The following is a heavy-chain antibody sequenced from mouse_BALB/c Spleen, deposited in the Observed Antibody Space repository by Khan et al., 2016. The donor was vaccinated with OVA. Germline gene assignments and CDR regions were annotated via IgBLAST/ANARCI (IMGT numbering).Heavy chain of an antibody. D-gene: IGHD6-1*01. CDR3: AREEPLYYFDN. V-gene: IGHV1S132*01. CDR2: IYPGTDNT. CDR1: GYIFTSYW. J-gene: IGHJ2*01. Sequence: QVQLKESGAELVRPGASVKLSCKTSGYIFTSYWIHWVQQRSGQGLEWIARIYPGTDNTYYNEKLKDKATLTVDKSSSTAYMQLSSLKSEDSAVYFCAREEPLYYFDNWGQGTTLTVSS.